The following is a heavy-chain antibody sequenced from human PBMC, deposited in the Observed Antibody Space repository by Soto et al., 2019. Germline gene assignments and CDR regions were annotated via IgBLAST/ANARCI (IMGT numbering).Heavy chain of an antibody. CDR2: IGGSGGNR. J-gene: IGHJ4*02. D-gene: IGHD2-15*01. Sequence: EVQLLESGGGLVQPGGSLRLSCAASGFTFNAYAMPWVRQAPGKGLEWVSAIGGSGGNRYYAASVRGRFTISRDNSKDTVALQMNSRRVEDTAVYYCARVAADKINIVDHWGQGILVSVAS. V-gene: IGHV3-23*01. CDR1: GFTFNAYA. CDR3: ARVAADKINIVDH.